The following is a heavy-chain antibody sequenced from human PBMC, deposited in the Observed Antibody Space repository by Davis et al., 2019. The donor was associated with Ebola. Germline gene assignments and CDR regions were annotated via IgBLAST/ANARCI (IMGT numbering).Heavy chain of an antibody. Sequence: ASVKVSCKASGGTFSSYAISWVRQAPGQGLEWMGIINPSGGSTSYAQKFQGRVTMTRDTSTSTVYMELSSLRSEDTAVYYCARGTSEVEYYFDYWGQGTLVTVSS. D-gene: IGHD5-24*01. CDR1: GGTFSSYA. J-gene: IGHJ4*02. CDR3: ARGTSEVEYYFDY. CDR2: INPSGGST. V-gene: IGHV1-46*01.